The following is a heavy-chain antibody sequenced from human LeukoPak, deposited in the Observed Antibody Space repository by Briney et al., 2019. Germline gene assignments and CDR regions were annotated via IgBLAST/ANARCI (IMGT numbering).Heavy chain of an antibody. D-gene: IGHD2-15*01. V-gene: IGHV4-30-2*01. CDR2: IYHSGST. CDR1: GGSISSGGYY. CDR3: ARAPGYCSGGSCYPYMDV. J-gene: IGHJ6*03. Sequence: NSSETLSLTCTVSGGSISSGGYYWSWIRQAPGKGLEWIGYIYHSGSTYYNPSLKSRVTISVDRSKNQFSLKLSSVTAADTAVYYCARAPGYCSGGSCYPYMDVWGKGTTVTVSS.